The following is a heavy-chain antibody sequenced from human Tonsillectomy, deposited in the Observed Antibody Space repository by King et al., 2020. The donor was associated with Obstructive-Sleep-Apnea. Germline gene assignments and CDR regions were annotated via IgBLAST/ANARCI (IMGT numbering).Heavy chain of an antibody. CDR3: ARESLLGYFDY. Sequence: VQLQESGPGLVKPSETLSLTCSVSGDSVNSGTYYWSWIRQPPGKGLQWIGYISHRGTSNYNPSLESRVTMSVDTSENQFSLNLISVTAADTAVYYCARESLLGYFDYWGQGILVIVSS. CDR1: GDSVNSGTYY. V-gene: IGHV4-61*01. D-gene: IGHD2/OR15-2a*01. J-gene: IGHJ4*02. CDR2: ISHRGTS.